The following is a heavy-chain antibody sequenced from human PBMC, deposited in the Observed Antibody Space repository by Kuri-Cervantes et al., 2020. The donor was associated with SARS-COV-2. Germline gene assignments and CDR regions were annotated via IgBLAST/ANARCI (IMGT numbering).Heavy chain of an antibody. CDR1: GGSFSGYY. V-gene: IGHV4-34*01. CDR2: INDSGST. D-gene: IGHD1-26*01. J-gene: IGHJ3*02. CDR3: ARALPWELRVNDAFDI. Sequence: SETLSLTCAVYGGSFSGYYWSWIRQPPGKGLEWIGEINDSGSTNYNPSLKSRVTISVDTSKNQFSLKLSSVTAADTAVYYCARALPWELRVNDAFDIWGQGTMVTVSS.